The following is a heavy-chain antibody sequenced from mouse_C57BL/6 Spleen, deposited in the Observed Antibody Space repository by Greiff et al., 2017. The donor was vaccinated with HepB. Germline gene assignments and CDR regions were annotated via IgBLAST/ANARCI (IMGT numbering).Heavy chain of an antibody. CDR1: GYSITSGYY. J-gene: IGHJ2*01. Sequence: VQLKESGPGLVKPSQSLSLTCSVTGYSITSGYYWNWIRQFPGNKLEWMGYISYDGSNNYNPSLKNRISITRDTSKNQFFLKLNSVTTEDTATYYCAREGIIFDYWGQGTTLTVSS. CDR3: AREGIIFDY. CDR2: ISYDGSN. D-gene: IGHD2-4*01. V-gene: IGHV3-6*01.